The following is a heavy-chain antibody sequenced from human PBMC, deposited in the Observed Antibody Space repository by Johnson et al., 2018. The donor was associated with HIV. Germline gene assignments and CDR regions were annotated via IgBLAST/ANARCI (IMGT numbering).Heavy chain of an antibody. CDR3: TTGSCIDGVCYAFDV. Sequence: VQLVESGGGFVKPEGSLRLSCAASGFTFKNAWMHWVRQAPGKGLEWIGRIKSKYHDETTDYAAPVKGRFAISREDSKNTVYLQMNSLKAADTAGYYRTTGSCIDGVCYAFDVWGQGTMVTVSS. V-gene: IGHV3-15*01. J-gene: IGHJ3*01. CDR2: IKSKYHDETT. CDR1: GFTFKNAW. D-gene: IGHD2-8*01.